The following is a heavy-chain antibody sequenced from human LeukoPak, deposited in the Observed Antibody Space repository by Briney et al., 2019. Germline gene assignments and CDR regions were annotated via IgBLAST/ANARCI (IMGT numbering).Heavy chain of an antibody. CDR2: ISSSSSTI. Sequence: PGGSLRLSCAASGFTFSSYSMNWVRQAPGKGLEWVSYISSSSSTIYYADSVKGRFTISRDNAKNSLYLQMNSLRAEDTAVYYCARDPTYFRVDAFEIWGQGTMVTVSS. J-gene: IGHJ3*02. D-gene: IGHD2/OR15-2a*01. V-gene: IGHV3-48*01. CDR3: ARDPTYFRVDAFEI. CDR1: GFTFSSYS.